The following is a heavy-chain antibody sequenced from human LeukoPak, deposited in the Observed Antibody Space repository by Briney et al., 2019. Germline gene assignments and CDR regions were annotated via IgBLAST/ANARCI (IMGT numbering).Heavy chain of an antibody. Sequence: GGSLRLSCAASGFTFSSYGMSWVRQGPGKGLEWVSGISGAGDSTNYADSVKGRFTISRDNSKNTLYLQMNSLRAEDTAVYYCARFGYSDSYFDYWGQGTLVTVSS. V-gene: IGHV3-23*01. CDR3: ARFGYSDSYFDY. J-gene: IGHJ4*02. D-gene: IGHD5-18*01. CDR2: ISGAGDST. CDR1: GFTFSSYG.